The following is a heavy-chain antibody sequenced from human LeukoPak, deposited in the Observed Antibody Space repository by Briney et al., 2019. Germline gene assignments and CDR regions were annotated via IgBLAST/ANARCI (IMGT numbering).Heavy chain of an antibody. CDR2: INHSGST. Sequence: SETLSLTCAVYGGSFSGYYWSWIRQPPGKGLEWIGEINHSGSTNYNPSLKSRVTISVDTSKNQFSLKLSSVTAADTAVYYCARGFTREDTGEVWYYFDYWGQGTLVTVSS. D-gene: IGHD3-10*01. CDR1: GGSFSGYY. V-gene: IGHV4-34*01. CDR3: ARGFTREDTGEVWYYFDY. J-gene: IGHJ4*02.